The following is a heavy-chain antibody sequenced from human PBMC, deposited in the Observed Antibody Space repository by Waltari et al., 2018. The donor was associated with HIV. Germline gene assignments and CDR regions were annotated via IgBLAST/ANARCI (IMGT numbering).Heavy chain of an antibody. D-gene: IGHD3-10*01. CDR1: GGSINSTSYY. CDR3: ARQAYYYGSGSANWFDP. Sequence: QLQLQESGPGLVKPSETLSLICSISGGSINSTSYYWGWIRQPPGKVLEWIGSMFYSGRTYYNPARKSRVTISVDTSKNQFSLKLSSVTAADTALYYCARQAYYYGSGSANWFDPWGQGTLVTVSS. J-gene: IGHJ5*02. CDR2: MFYSGRT. V-gene: IGHV4-39*01.